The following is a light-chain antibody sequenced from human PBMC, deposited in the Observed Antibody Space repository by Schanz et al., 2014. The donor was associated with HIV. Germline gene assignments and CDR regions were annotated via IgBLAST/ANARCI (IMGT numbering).Light chain of an antibody. CDR2: WAS. Sequence: DIVMTQSPDSLPVSLGERATITCKSSQSVLYSSNNETYLAWYQQKPGQPPRLLIYWASTRESGVPDRFSGSGSGTDFTLTITSLQAKDVAVYYCQQYYSTPPVTFGQGTRLEIK. V-gene: IGKV4-1*01. J-gene: IGKJ5*01. CDR3: QQYYSTPPVT. CDR1: QSVLYSSNNETY.